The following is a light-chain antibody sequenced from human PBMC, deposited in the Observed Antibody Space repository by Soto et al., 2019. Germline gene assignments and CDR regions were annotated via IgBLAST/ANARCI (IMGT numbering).Light chain of an antibody. V-gene: IGLV2-14*01. CDR1: SSYVGGYNS. CDR2: DVT. Sequence: QSVLTQPASVSGSPGQSITISCTGNSSYVGGYNSVSWYQQHPGKAPKLILYDVTDRPSGVSYRFSGSKSGNTASLTISGLQAADEADYFCSSFTSRMTNVFGSGTKSPS. J-gene: IGLJ1*01. CDR3: SSFTSRMTNV.